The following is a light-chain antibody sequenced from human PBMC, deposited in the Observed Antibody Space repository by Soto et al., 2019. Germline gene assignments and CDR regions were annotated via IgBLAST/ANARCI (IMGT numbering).Light chain of an antibody. J-gene: IGKJ1*01. CDR3: LQHDSYPRT. CDR1: QVISNY. Sequence: DVQVTQSPSSLSASVGDRVTITCRTSQVISNYFGCYQQKPGKAPKRLIYAASTLQSGVPSRFSGSGSGTEFTLTINSLQPEDFATYYCLQHDSYPRTFGQGTKVEIK. V-gene: IGKV1-17*01. CDR2: AAS.